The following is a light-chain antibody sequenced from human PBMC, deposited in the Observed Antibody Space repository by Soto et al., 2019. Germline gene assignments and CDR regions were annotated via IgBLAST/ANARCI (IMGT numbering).Light chain of an antibody. Sequence: IQMTQSSSSLSAFVGDRVTITCQASQEIATSLSWYQHKPGKAPNLLIFDASTLETGVPSRFSGSGSGTDFTLTIASLQPEDIGTYYCQQYETLPRTFGGGTRVELK. CDR2: DAS. J-gene: IGKJ4*01. V-gene: IGKV1-33*01. CDR1: QEIATS. CDR3: QQYETLPRT.